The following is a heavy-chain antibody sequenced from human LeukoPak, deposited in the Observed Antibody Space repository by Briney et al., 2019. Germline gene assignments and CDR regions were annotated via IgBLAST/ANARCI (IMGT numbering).Heavy chain of an antibody. Sequence: SETLSLTCTVSGGSISSYYWSWIRQPPGKGLEWIGYIYYSGSTNYNPSLKSRVTISVDTSKNQFSLKLSSVTAADTAVYYCAGEDGPSDAFDIWGQGTMVTVSS. J-gene: IGHJ3*02. CDR3: AGEDGPSDAFDI. CDR1: GGSISSYY. CDR2: IYYSGST. V-gene: IGHV4-59*01.